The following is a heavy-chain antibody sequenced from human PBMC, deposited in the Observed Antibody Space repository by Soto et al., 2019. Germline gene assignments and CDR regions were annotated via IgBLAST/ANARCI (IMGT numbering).Heavy chain of an antibody. V-gene: IGHV3-30*18. CDR1: GFTFSSYG. J-gene: IGHJ6*02. D-gene: IGHD6-6*01. Sequence: GGSLRLSCAASGFTFSSYGMHWVRQAPGKGLEWVAVISYDGSNKYYADSVKGRFTISRDNSKNTLYLQMNSLRAEDTAVYYCAKEPARPTGYYYYYGMDVWGQGTTVTVSS. CDR3: AKEPARPTGYYYYYGMDV. CDR2: ISYDGSNK.